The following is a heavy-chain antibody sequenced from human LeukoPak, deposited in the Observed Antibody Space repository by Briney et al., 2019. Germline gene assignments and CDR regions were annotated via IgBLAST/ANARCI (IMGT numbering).Heavy chain of an antibody. V-gene: IGHV4-39*01. Sequence: SETLSLTCTVSRASIASSGYYWGWIRQSPGKGLHWIGSLYYSGSTYYDPSLKSRVTISRDTSKNQFSLKLSSVTAADTAVYFCASHPTNFDAFDIWGQGTMVTVSS. D-gene: IGHD5-24*01. CDR1: RASIASSGYY. CDR3: ASHPTNFDAFDI. CDR2: LYYSGST. J-gene: IGHJ3*02.